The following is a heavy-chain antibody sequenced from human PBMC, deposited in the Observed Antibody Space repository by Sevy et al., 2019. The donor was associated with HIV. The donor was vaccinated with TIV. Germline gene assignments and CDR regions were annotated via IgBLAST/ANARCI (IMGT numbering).Heavy chain of an antibody. CDR3: ARVTWYTSGWYWFEP. J-gene: IGHJ5*02. D-gene: IGHD6-19*01. Sequence: SETLSLTCTVSGGSISRSNYYWGWIRQPPGKGLEWIGSIYYSGSTYYKPSLKSRVTISVDTSKNQFSLKLSSVTAADTAVYYCARVTWYTSGWYWFEPWGQGTLVTASS. V-gene: IGHV4-39*01. CDR1: GGSISRSNYY. CDR2: IYYSGST.